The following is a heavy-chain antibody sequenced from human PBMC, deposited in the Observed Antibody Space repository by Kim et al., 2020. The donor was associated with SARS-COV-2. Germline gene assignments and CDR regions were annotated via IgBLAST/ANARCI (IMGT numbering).Heavy chain of an antibody. V-gene: IGHV3-11*01. Sequence: GGSLRLSCAASGFTFSDYYMSWIRQAPGKGLEWVSYISSSGSTLYYADSVKGRLTISSDNTQNSLYLQMNSLRAEDTAVYYCARDLARAGDADLFDYWGQGTLVTVSS. CDR2: ISSSGSTL. J-gene: IGHJ4*02. D-gene: IGHD7-27*01. CDR3: ARDLARAGDADLFDY. CDR1: GFTFSDYY.